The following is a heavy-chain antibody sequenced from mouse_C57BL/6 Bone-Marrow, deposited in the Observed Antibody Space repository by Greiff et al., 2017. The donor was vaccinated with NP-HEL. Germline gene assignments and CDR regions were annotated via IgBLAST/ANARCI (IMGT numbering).Heavy chain of an antibody. D-gene: IGHD3-2*02. Sequence: QVQLQQPGAELVRPGSSVKLSCKASGYTFTSYWMDWVKQRPGQGLEWIGNIYPSDSETHYNQKFKDKATLTVDKSSSTAYMQLSSLTSEDSAVYYCTTGWEGWYFDVWGTGTTVTVSS. CDR2: IYPSDSET. CDR1: GYTFTSYW. CDR3: TTGWEGWYFDV. J-gene: IGHJ1*03. V-gene: IGHV1-61*01.